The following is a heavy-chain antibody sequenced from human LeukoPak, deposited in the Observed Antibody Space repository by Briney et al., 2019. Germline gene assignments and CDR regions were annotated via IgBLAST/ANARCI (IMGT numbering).Heavy chain of an antibody. D-gene: IGHD3-10*01. CDR3: ARSRSPSSYYYGSGNNYKIDY. CDR2: IIPIFGTA. V-gene: IGHV1-69*13. CDR1: GYTFTSYG. J-gene: IGHJ4*02. Sequence: SVKVSCKASGYTFTSYGISWVRQAPGQGLEWMGGIIPIFGTANYAQKFQGRVTITADESTSTVYMELSSLRSEDTAVYYCARSRSPSSYYYGSGNNYKIDYWGQGTLVTVSS.